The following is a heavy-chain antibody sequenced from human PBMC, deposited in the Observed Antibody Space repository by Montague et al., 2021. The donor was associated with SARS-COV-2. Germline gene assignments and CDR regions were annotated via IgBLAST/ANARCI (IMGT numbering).Heavy chain of an antibody. Sequence: SETLSLTCTVSGDSISTSQYYWGWIRQPPGKGLEWIGTIYYSGSTYYNPSLKSRVTISVDTSKNQSSLRLSSVTAADTAVYYCASLNIVARTYYYYGTDVWGRGTTVTVSS. CDR1: GDSISTSQYY. CDR3: ASLNIVARTYYYYGTDV. CDR2: IYYSGST. D-gene: IGHD5-12*01. J-gene: IGHJ6*02. V-gene: IGHV4-39*01.